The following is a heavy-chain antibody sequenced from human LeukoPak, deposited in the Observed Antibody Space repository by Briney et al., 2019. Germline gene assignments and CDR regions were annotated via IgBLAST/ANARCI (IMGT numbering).Heavy chain of an antibody. CDR2: ISYDGSNK. D-gene: IGHD3-22*01. J-gene: IGHJ4*02. Sequence: GGSLRLSCAASGFTFSSYAMHWVRQAPGKGLEWVAVISYDGSNKYYADSVKGRFTISRDNSKNTLYLQMNSLRAEDTAVYYCAKEGYYYDSSGYYLGYWGQGTLVTVSS. CDR3: AKEGYYYDSSGYYLGY. CDR1: GFTFSSYA. V-gene: IGHV3-30-3*02.